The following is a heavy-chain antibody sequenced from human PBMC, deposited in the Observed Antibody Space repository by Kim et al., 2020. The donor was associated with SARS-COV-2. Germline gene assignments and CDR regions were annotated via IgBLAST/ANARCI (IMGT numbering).Heavy chain of an antibody. CDR2: IIPIFGTA. Sequence: SVKVSCKASGGTFSSYAISWVRQAPGQGLEWMGGIIPIFGTANYAQKFQGRVTITADESTSTAYMELSSLRSEDTAVYYCAGGGGAGTDYYYYYGMDVWGQGTTVTVSS. D-gene: IGHD6-19*01. V-gene: IGHV1-69*13. J-gene: IGHJ6*02. CDR3: AGGGGAGTDYYYYYGMDV. CDR1: GGTFSSYA.